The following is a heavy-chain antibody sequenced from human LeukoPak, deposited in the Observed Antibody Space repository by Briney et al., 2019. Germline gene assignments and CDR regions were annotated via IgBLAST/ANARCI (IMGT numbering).Heavy chain of an antibody. CDR3: ARLQWGAFDI. CDR1: GYSFTNYW. Sequence: GESLQISCKGSGYSFTNYWIGWVRQMPGKGLEWMGIIYPSDSDTRYSPSFQGQVTISVDKSISTAYLQWSSLKASDTAMYYCARLQWGAFDIWGQGTLVTVSS. CDR2: IYPSDSDT. V-gene: IGHV5-51*01. D-gene: IGHD1-26*01. J-gene: IGHJ3*02.